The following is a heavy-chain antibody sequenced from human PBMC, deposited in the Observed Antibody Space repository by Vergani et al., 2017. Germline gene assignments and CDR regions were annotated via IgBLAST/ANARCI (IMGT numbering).Heavy chain of an antibody. D-gene: IGHD2-2*01. Sequence: QLQLPESGPGLVKPSETLSLTCTVSGGSISSSSYYWGWIRQPPGKGLEWIGSIYYSGSTYYNPSLKSRVTISVDTSKNQFSLKLSSVTAADTAVYYCARYCSSTSCYYYYYMDVWGKGTTVTVSS. CDR2: IYYSGST. CDR3: ARYCSSTSCYYYYYMDV. J-gene: IGHJ6*03. CDR1: GGSISSSSYY. V-gene: IGHV4-39*01.